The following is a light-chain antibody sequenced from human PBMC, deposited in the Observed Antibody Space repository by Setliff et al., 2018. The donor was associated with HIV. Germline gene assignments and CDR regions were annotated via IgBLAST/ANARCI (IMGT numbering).Light chain of an antibody. CDR1: NTNIGTYDY. CDR3: SSYTSSSLYV. Sequence: QSALNQPRSVSGSPGQSVTISCTGTNTNIGTYDYVSWYQQHPDKAPKLVIYSVNKRPSGVPDRFSGSKSGNTASLTISGLQTEDEADYYCSSYTSSSLYVFGTGTKVTV. CDR2: SVN. J-gene: IGLJ1*01. V-gene: IGLV2-11*01.